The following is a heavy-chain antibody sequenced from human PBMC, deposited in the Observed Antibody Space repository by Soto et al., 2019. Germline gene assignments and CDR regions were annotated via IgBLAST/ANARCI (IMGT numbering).Heavy chain of an antibody. V-gene: IGHV3-30*18. Sequence: QVQLVESGGGVVQPGRSLRLSCAASGFTFSSYGMHWVRQAPGKGLEWVAVISYDGSNKYYANSVKGRFTISRDISKNTLYLQMNSLRAEDTAVYYCAKHNSLQLIVATYDFFDYWGQGTLVTVSS. D-gene: IGHD5-12*01. CDR1: GFTFSSYG. J-gene: IGHJ4*02. CDR3: AKHNSLQLIVATYDFFDY. CDR2: ISYDGSNK.